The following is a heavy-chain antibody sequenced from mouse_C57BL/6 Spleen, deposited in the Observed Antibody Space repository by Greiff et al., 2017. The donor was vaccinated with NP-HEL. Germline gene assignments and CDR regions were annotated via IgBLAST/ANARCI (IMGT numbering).Heavy chain of an antibody. CDR3: ARLRTGYFEG. CDR1: GYSFTGYY. V-gene: IGHV1-42*01. Sequence: EVQLQQSGPELVKPGASVKISCKASGYSFTGYYMNWVKQSPEKSLEWIGEINPSTGGTTYNQKFKAKATLTVDKSSSTAYMQLKSLTSEDSAVYYCARLRTGYFEGWGTGTTVTVSA. CDR2: INPSTGGT. J-gene: IGHJ1*03.